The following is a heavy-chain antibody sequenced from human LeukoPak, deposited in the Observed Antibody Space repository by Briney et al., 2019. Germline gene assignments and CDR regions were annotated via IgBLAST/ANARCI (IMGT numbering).Heavy chain of an antibody. D-gene: IGHD3-10*01. CDR3: AIGEMVP. V-gene: IGHV4-34*01. CDR2: INHSGSA. CDR1: GGSFSGCY. Sequence: KPSETLSLTCAVYGGSFSGCYWSWIRQPPGKGLEWIGEINHSGSANYNPSLKSRVTISVDTSKNQFSLKLSSVTAADAAVYYCAIGEMVPWGQGTLVTVSS. J-gene: IGHJ4*02.